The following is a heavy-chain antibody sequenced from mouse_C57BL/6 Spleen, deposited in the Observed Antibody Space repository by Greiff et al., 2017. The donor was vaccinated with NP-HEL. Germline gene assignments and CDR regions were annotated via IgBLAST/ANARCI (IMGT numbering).Heavy chain of an antibody. CDR3: ARGNLRLYFDV. CDR1: GFTFSSYA. CDR2: ISDGGSYT. V-gene: IGHV5-4*03. Sequence: EVMLVESGGGLVKPGGSLKLSCAASGFTFSSYAMSWVRQTPEKRLEWVATISDGGSYTYYPDNVKGRFTISRDNAKNNLYLQMSHLKSEDTAMYYCARGNLRLYFDVWGTGTTVTVSS. J-gene: IGHJ1*03. D-gene: IGHD2-12*01.